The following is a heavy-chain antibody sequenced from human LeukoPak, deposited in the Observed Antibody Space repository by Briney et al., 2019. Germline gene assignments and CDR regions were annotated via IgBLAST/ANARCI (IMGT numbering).Heavy chain of an antibody. D-gene: IGHD2-2*01. J-gene: IGHJ4*02. V-gene: IGHV3-33*01. Sequence: PGNSLRLSCTASGFNFNNYGLHWVRQTPGKGLEWVAVTWYDGSQKYYADSVKGRFTLSRDNSKNTLYLQMNSLRAEDTAVYYCARGDIVVVPAAMLSYWGQGTLVTVSS. CDR3: ARGDIVVVPAAMLSY. CDR2: TWYDGSQK. CDR1: GFNFNNYG.